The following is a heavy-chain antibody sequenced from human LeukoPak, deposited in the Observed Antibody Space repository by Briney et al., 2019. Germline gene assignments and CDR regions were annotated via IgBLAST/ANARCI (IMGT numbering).Heavy chain of an antibody. V-gene: IGHV3-33*06. CDR1: VFTFSSYG. D-gene: IGHD3-16*01. Sequence: PGGSLRLSCAASVFTFSSYGMHWVRQAPGKGLEWVAVIWYDGSNKYYADSVKGRFTISRDNSKNTLYLQMNSLRAEDTAVYYCAKDYDEVGPAAPFDYWGQGTLVTVSS. CDR3: AKDYDEVGPAAPFDY. CDR2: IWYDGSNK. J-gene: IGHJ4*02.